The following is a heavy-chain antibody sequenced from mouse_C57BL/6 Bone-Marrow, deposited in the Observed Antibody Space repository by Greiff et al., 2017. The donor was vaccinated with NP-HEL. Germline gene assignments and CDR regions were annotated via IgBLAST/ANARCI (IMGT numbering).Heavy chain of an antibody. J-gene: IGHJ3*01. V-gene: IGHV14-4*01. CDR1: GFNIKDDY. Sequence: VQLQQSGAELVRPGASVKLSCTASGFNIKDDYMHWVKQRPEQGLEWIGWIDPENGDTEYASKFQGKATITADTSSNTASLQLSSLTSEDTAVYYCTTSYYGNCLFAYWGQGTLVTVSA. CDR2: IDPENGDT. D-gene: IGHD2-1*01. CDR3: TTSYYGNCLFAY.